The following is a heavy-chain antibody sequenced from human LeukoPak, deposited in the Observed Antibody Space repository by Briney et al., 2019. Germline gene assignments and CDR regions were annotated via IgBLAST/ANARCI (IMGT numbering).Heavy chain of an antibody. Sequence: SETLSLTCAVSGDYISSSSHYWGWIRQSPGTGLEWIGDIYHSGRTYYNPSLKSRVAISIDTSKNQFSLRLRSMTAADTAVFYCARRRYYDSTGYFEWGRGTLVTVSS. CDR2: IYHSGRT. D-gene: IGHD3-22*01. J-gene: IGHJ1*01. CDR1: GDYISSSSHY. V-gene: IGHV4-39*01. CDR3: ARRRYYDSTGYFE.